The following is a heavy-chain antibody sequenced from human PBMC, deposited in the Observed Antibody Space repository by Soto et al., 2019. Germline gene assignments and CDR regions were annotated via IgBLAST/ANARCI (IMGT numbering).Heavy chain of an antibody. CDR2: ISKSSTTI. V-gene: IGHV3-48*02. CDR1: GFTLSTYS. J-gene: IGHJ6*02. CDR3: ARDPPTFYYYGMDV. Sequence: PGGSLRLSCIASGFTLSTYSMTWGRQAPGKGLEWLSYISKSSTTINYADSVKGRFTISRDNAKNSVYLEMSSLRDEDSAVYYCARDPPTFYYYGMDVWGQGTTVTVSS.